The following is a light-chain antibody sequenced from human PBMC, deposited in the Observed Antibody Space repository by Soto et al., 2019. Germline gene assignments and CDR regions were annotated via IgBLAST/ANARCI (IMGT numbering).Light chain of an antibody. CDR1: SSDIGSYTL. CDR3: CSYAGRFTYV. J-gene: IGLJ1*01. V-gene: IGLV2-23*02. Sequence: QSVLTQPASVSGSPGQSITISCTGTSSDIGSYTLVSWYQQHPGKAPKVMIYEVDKWPSGVSTRFSGSRSGNTASLTISGLQAEDEADYFCCSYAGRFTYVFGTGTKVTVL. CDR2: EVD.